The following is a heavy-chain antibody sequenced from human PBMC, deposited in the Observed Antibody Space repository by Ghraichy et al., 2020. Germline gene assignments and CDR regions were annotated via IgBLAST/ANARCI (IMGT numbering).Heavy chain of an antibody. Sequence: GESLNISCAASGFTFSSYWMSWVRQAPGKGLEWVANIKHDGSEKYYVGSVKGRFTISRDNAKSLLYMQMNSLRVEDTAVYYCARDLLVVATTTSYFYYGMDVWGQGTTVTVSS. V-gene: IGHV3-7*03. J-gene: IGHJ6*02. CDR1: GFTFSSYW. CDR2: IKHDGSEK. CDR3: ARDLLVVATTTSYFYYGMDV. D-gene: IGHD2-15*01.